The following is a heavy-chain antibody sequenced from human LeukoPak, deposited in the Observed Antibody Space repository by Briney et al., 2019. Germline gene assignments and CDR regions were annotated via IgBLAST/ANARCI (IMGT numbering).Heavy chain of an antibody. V-gene: IGHV3-23*01. CDR1: GFTFSNYW. D-gene: IGHD6-13*01. CDR2: ISGSGGSS. CDR3: AKDLFTFRAAAGVDY. Sequence: GGSLRLSCVASGFTFSNYWMSWVRQAPGKGLEWVSAISGSGGSSYYADSVKGRFTISRDNSKNTLYLQMNSLRAEDTAVYYCAKDLFTFRAAAGVDYWGQGTLVTVSS. J-gene: IGHJ4*02.